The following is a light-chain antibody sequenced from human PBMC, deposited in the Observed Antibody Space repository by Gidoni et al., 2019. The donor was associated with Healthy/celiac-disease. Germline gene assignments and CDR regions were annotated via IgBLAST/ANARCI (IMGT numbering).Light chain of an antibody. J-gene: IGKJ4*01. CDR3: QQRSNWPPLT. Sequence: EIVLTQSPATPSLSPGERATLSCRASQSVSSYLAWYQQKPGQAPKLRIYDASNRATGIPARFSGSGSGTDFTLTISSLEPEDFAVYYCQQRSNWPPLTFGGGTKVEIK. CDR1: QSVSSY. V-gene: IGKV3-11*01. CDR2: DAS.